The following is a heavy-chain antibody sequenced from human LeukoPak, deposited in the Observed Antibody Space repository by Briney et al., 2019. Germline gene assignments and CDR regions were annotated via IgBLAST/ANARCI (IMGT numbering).Heavy chain of an antibody. D-gene: IGHD3-22*01. J-gene: IGHJ4*02. V-gene: IGHV1-69*13. CDR2: IIPIFGTA. CDR1: GYTFTGYY. CDR3: ARNGYNYYDSSGYHQYFDY. Sequence: SVKVSCKASGYTFTGYYMHWVRQAPGQGLEWMGGIIPIFGTANYAQKFQGRVTITADESTSTAYMELSSLRSEDTAVYYCARNGYNYYDSSGYHQYFDYWGQGTLVTVSS.